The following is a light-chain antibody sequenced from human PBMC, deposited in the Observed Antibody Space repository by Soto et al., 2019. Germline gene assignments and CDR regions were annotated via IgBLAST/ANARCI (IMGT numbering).Light chain of an antibody. J-gene: IGKJ4*01. CDR2: AAS. CDR1: QSISIH. Sequence: QMTQSPSSLFASVGDSVTITCRASQSISIHLHWYQQKVGQTPRLLIYAASTLQSEVPPMFSGSGSGTELTRTISGLHRAEFATDYCQQSNSAPLTCGGGTKIQI. V-gene: IGKV1-39*01. CDR3: QQSNSAPLT.